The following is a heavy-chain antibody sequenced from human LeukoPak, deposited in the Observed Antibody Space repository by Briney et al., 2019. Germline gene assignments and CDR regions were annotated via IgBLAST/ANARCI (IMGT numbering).Heavy chain of an antibody. CDR3: ARNGPSDTLDI. CDR2: IYYRGST. CDR1: GDSISSS. Sequence: SETLSLTCTVSGDSISSSWSWIRQPPGKGLEWIGYIYYRGSTNYNPSLKSRVSMSVDTSKNQFSLKLSSVTAADTAVYFCARNGPSDTLDIWGQGTMVIVSS. V-gene: IGHV4-59*01. J-gene: IGHJ3*02.